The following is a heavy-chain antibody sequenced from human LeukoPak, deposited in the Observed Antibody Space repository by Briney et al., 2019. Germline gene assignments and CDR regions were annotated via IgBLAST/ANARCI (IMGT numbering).Heavy chain of an antibody. CDR1: GNYW. J-gene: IGHJ4*02. D-gene: IGHD5-18*01. CDR3: ARDLAYSRLDY. CDR2: INPDGNKK. V-gene: IGHV3-7*01. Sequence: GGSLRLSCAASGNYWMHWVRQAPGKGLEWVASINPDGNKKYSADSVKGRFTISRDNAENSLYLQMNSLRVGDTAFYYCARDLAYSRLDYWGQGMLVTVSS.